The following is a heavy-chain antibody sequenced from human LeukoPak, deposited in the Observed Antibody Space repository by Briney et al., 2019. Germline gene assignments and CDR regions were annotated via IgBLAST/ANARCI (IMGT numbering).Heavy chain of an antibody. CDR3: ARGGGATRIDY. CDR2: IYTSGST. Sequence: SETLSLTCSVSGDSIRSGTYYWSWIRQPAGKGLEWVGRIYTSGSTSYNPSLKSRVTISVDTSKNQFSLKLTSVTAADTAVYYCARGGGATRIDYWGQGTLVTVSS. CDR1: GDSIRSGTYY. J-gene: IGHJ4*02. V-gene: IGHV4-61*02. D-gene: IGHD5-12*01.